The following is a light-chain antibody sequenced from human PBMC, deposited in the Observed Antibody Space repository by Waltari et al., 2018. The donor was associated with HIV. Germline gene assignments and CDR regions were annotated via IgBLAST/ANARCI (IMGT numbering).Light chain of an antibody. J-gene: IGLJ2*01. CDR2: ADA. CDR1: TPNIGSSN. CDR3: STWDAGLNGGV. V-gene: IGLV1-44*01. Sequence: QSVLTQPPSASGTPGQRVTISCSGCTPNIGSSNLNWDQQFSRAAPKLLIYADAQRPSVVPDGCFGSKSGTLSSLVISGLQSEEEADYYCSTWDAGLNGGVFCGGTRLTVV.